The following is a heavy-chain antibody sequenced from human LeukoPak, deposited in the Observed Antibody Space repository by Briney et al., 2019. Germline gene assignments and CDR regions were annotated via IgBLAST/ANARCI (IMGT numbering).Heavy chain of an antibody. CDR3: ARAHTWIQLWDAFDI. CDR1: GFTFSSYA. V-gene: IGHV3-30-3*01. D-gene: IGHD5-18*01. Sequence: PGRSLRLSCAASGFTFSSYAMHWVRQAPGKGLEWVAVISYDGSNKYYADSVKGRFTISRDNSKNTLYLQMNSLRAEDTAVYYCARAHTWIQLWDAFDIWGQGTMVTVSS. J-gene: IGHJ3*02. CDR2: ISYDGSNK.